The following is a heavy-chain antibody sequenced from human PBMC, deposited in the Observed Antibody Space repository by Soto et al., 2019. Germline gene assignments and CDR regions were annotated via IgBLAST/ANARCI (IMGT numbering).Heavy chain of an antibody. J-gene: IGHJ4*02. Sequence: GGSLRLSCAASGFTFRDYWMSWVRQAPGKGLEWVANIKQDGSEKYYVDSVKGRFTITRDNAKNSLHLQMDSLRAEDTAVYYCAREEKWGQGTLVTVSS. CDR3: AREEK. V-gene: IGHV3-7*01. CDR1: GFTFRDYW. CDR2: IKQDGSEK.